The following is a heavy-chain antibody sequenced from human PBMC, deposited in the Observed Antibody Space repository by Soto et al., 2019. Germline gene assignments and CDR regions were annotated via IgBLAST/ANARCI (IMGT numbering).Heavy chain of an antibody. CDR3: ARVYSGSYSDS. CDR2: IFHSGST. CDR1: GASIRSNNR. J-gene: IGHJ4*02. V-gene: IGHV4-4*02. Sequence: QVQLQESGPGLVKPSGALSLTCAVSGASIRSNNRWSWVRQPPGKGLEWIGEIFHSGSTNYNPSLKTRVTISVENSKNQFSLKLSSVTAADTAVYYCARVYSGSYSDSWGQGTLVTVSS. D-gene: IGHD1-26*01.